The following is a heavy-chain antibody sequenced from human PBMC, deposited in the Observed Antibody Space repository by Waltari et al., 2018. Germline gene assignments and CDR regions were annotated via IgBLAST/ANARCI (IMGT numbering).Heavy chain of an antibody. J-gene: IGHJ5*02. Sequence: QVQLQESGPGLVKPSETLSLTCTVSGGYISSYYWSWLRQPPGKGLEWIGYIYYSGSTNYNPSLKSRVTISVDTSKNQFSLKLSSVTAADTAVYYCAREARWAAATNWFDPWGQGTLVTGSS. CDR2: IYYSGST. CDR1: GGYISSYY. V-gene: IGHV4-59*01. D-gene: IGHD2-2*01. CDR3: AREARWAAATNWFDP.